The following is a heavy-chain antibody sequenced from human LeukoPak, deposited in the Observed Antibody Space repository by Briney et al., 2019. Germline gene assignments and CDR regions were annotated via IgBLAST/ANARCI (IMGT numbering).Heavy chain of an antibody. V-gene: IGHV1-2*02. D-gene: IGHD6-13*01. CDR1: GYTFTAYY. Sequence: ASVKVSCKASGYTFTAYYMHWVRQAPGQGLEWMGWINPNSGGTNYAQKFQGRVTMTRDTSISTAYMELSRLRSDDTAVYYCARNIAALSAAFDIWGQGTMVTVSS. J-gene: IGHJ3*02. CDR2: INPNSGGT. CDR3: ARNIAALSAAFDI.